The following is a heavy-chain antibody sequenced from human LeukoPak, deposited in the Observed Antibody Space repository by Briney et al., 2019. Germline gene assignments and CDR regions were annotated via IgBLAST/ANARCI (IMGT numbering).Heavy chain of an antibody. D-gene: IGHD5-12*01. CDR3: AREGNSGYQDY. V-gene: IGHV3-11*06. J-gene: IGHJ4*02. CDR1: GFTFSDYY. Sequence: GGSLRLTCAASGFTFSDYYMSWIRKAPAKGLEWVSYISSSSSYTNYADSVKGRFTISRDNAKNSLYLQMSSLRGEDTAVYYCAREGNSGYQDYWGQGTLVTVSS. CDR2: ISSSSSYT.